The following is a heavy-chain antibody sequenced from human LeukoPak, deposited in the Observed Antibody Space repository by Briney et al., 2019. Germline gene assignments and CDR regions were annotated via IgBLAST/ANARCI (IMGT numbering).Heavy chain of an antibody. Sequence: SETLSLTCTVSGGSISSYYWSWLRQPPGKGLEWIGYIYYSGSTNYNPSLKSRVTISVDTSKNQFSLKLSSVTAADTAVYYCATMVQGVYTYFGSWGQGNLVAVSS. CDR1: GGSISSYY. CDR2: IYYSGST. CDR3: ATMVQGVYTYFGS. V-gene: IGHV4-59*01. J-gene: IGHJ4*02. D-gene: IGHD3-10*01.